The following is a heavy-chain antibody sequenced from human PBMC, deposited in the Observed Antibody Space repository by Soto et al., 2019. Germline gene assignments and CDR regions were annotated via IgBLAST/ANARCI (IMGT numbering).Heavy chain of an antibody. J-gene: IGHJ3*02. CDR2: ISGSGGST. CDR1: GFTFSSYA. D-gene: IGHD2-21*01. Sequence: EVQLLESGGGLVQPGGSLRLSCAASGFTFSSYAMSWVRQAPGKGLEWVSAISGSGGSTYYADSVKGRFTISRDNSKNALYLQMNSLRAEDTAVYYCAKDPILFPAFDIWGQGTMVTVSS. V-gene: IGHV3-23*01. CDR3: AKDPILFPAFDI.